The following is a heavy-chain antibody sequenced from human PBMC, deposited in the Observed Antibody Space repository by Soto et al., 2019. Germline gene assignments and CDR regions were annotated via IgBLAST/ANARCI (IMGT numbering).Heavy chain of an antibody. V-gene: IGHV3-9*01. CDR1: GFTFDDYA. CDR2: ISWNSGSI. Sequence: GGSLRLSCAASGFTFDDYAMHWVRQAPGKGLEWVSGISWNSGSIGYADSVKGRFTISRDNAKNSLYLQMNSLRAEDTALYYCAKDIGVGSSATFDYWGQGILVTVSS. D-gene: IGHD6-6*01. J-gene: IGHJ4*02. CDR3: AKDIGVGSSATFDY.